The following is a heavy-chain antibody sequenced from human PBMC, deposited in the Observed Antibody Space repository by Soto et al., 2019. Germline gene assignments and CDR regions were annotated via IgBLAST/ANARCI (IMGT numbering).Heavy chain of an antibody. CDR2: ISFDGSNK. V-gene: IGHV3-30*18. D-gene: IGHD2-2*01. Sequence: GGSLRLSCAACGFTCSNSGVHWVRQAPGKGLEWVAVISFDGSNKYYADCVQGRFTIFRDNSENTLYLQMDSLRAEDTAVYYCAKERMEQYQLLPFFDYWGQGTLVTVSS. J-gene: IGHJ4*02. CDR1: GFTCSNSG. CDR3: AKERMEQYQLLPFFDY.